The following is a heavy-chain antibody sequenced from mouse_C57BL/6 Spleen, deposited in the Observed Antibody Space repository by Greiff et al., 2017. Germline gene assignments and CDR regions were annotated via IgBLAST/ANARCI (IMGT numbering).Heavy chain of an antibody. V-gene: IGHV1-69*01. D-gene: IGHD1-1*01. J-gene: IGHJ4*01. CDR1: GYTFTSYW. CDR3: ARWCYYGSSNYAMDY. Sequence: QVQLQQPGAELVMPGASVKLSCKASGYTFTSYWMHWVKQRPGQGLEWIGEIDPSDSYTNYNQKFKGKSTLTVDKSSSTAYMQLSSLTSEDSAVYYYARWCYYGSSNYAMDYWGQGTSVTVSS. CDR2: IDPSDSYT.